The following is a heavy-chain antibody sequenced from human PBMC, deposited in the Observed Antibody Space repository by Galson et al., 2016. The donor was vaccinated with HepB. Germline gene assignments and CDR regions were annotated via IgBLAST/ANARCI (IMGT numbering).Heavy chain of an antibody. V-gene: IGHV3-74*01. D-gene: IGHD2-21*02. Sequence: SLRLSCAASGFAFSSHWMHWVRQAPGKGLMWVARINSDGTISNYADSVKGRFTISRDNAKNTLYLEMNSLGAEDTAVYNCVRDHSVVPATAYNWFDPWGRGTLVTVSS. CDR3: VRDHSVVPATAYNWFDP. CDR2: INSDGTIS. CDR1: GFAFSSHW. J-gene: IGHJ5*02.